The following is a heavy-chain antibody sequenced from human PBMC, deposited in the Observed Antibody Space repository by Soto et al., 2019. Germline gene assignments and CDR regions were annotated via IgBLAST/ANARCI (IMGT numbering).Heavy chain of an antibody. CDR3: VKDHLMNTVTTGGY. V-gene: IGHV3-30*18. Sequence: QVQLVESGGGVVQPGRSLRLSCAASGFSLSNYGMHWVRQAPGKGLEWVAVISYHGRDEYYADSVKGRFTISRDTSKNTLYLQMKTLRPEDTAVYYCVKDHLMNTVTTGGYWGQGTLVTVSS. CDR1: GFSLSNYG. CDR2: ISYHGRDE. J-gene: IGHJ4*02. D-gene: IGHD4-17*01.